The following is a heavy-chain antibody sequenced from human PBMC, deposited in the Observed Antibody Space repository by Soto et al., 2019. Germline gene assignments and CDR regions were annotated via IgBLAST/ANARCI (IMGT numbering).Heavy chain of an antibody. J-gene: IGHJ6*02. Sequence: SLKISCKGSGYSFTSYWLSWVRQMPGKGLEWMGRIDPSDSYTNYSPSFQGHVTISADKSISTAYLQWSSLKASDTAMYYCARARATTSYYYYYGMDVWGQGTTVTVSS. D-gene: IGHD1-1*01. CDR3: ARARATTSYYYYYGMDV. V-gene: IGHV5-10-1*01. CDR1: GYSFTSYW. CDR2: IDPSDSYT.